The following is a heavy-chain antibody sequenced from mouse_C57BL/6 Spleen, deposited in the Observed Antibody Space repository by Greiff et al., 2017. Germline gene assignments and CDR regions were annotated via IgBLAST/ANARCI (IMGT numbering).Heavy chain of an antibody. CDR1: GYTFTSYW. Sequence: QVQLQQPGTELVKPGASVKLSCKASGYTFTSYWMHWVKQRPGQGLEWIGNINPSNGGTNYNEKFKSKATLTVDKSSSTAYMQLSSLTSEDSAVYYCARVGTTVGHWYFDVWGTGTTVTVSS. CDR2: INPSNGGT. J-gene: IGHJ1*03. V-gene: IGHV1-53*01. D-gene: IGHD1-1*01. CDR3: ARVGTTVGHWYFDV.